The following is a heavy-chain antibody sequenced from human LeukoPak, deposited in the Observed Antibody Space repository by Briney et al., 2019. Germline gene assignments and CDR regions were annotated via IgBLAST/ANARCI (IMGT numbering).Heavy chain of an antibody. CDR3: ARGSRYYDILTSIDY. CDR1: GFTFSSDA. Sequence: PGGSLRLSCAASGFTFSSDAMHWVRQAPGKGLEWVAVISYDGSNKYYADSVKGRFTISRDNSKNTLYLQMNSLRAEDTAVYYCARGSRYYDILTSIDYWGQGTLVTVSS. V-gene: IGHV3-30-3*01. CDR2: ISYDGSNK. J-gene: IGHJ4*02. D-gene: IGHD3-9*01.